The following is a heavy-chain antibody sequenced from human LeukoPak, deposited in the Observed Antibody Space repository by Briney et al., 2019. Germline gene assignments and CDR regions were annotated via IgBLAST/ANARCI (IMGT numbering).Heavy chain of an antibody. Sequence: SETLSLTCAVYGGSFSGYYWSWLRQPPGKGLEWIGEINHSGSTNYNPSLKSRVTISVDTSKNQFSLKLSSVTAADTAVYYCARGPHEDNGSGELYDYWGQGTLVTVSS. J-gene: IGHJ4*02. CDR3: ARGPHEDNGSGELYDY. D-gene: IGHD3-10*01. V-gene: IGHV4-34*01. CDR2: INHSGST. CDR1: GGSFSGYY.